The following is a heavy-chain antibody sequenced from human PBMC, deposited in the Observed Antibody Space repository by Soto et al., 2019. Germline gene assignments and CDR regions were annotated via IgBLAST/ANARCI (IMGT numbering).Heavy chain of an antibody. Sequence: EVQLVESGGGLVKPGGSPRLSCAASGFTFSSYSMNWVRQAPGKGLEWVSSISSSSSYIYYADSVKGRFTISRDNAKNSLYLQMNSLRAEDTAVYYCARDLFFEDVVVVAATPDAFDIWGQGTMVTVSS. CDR1: GFTFSSYS. V-gene: IGHV3-21*01. J-gene: IGHJ3*02. D-gene: IGHD2-15*01. CDR3: ARDLFFEDVVVVAATPDAFDI. CDR2: ISSSSSYI.